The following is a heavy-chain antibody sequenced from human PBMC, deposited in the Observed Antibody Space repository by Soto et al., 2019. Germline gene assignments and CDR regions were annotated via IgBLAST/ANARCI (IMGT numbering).Heavy chain of an antibody. J-gene: IGHJ3*02. CDR2: IYYSGST. CDR3: ARARPDLWYAFDI. V-gene: IGHV4-30-4*01. Sequence: SETLSLTCTVSGGSISSGDYYWSWIRQPPGKGLEWIGYIYYSGSTYYNPSLKSRVTISVDTSKNQFSLKLSSVTAADTAVYYCARARPDLWYAFDIWGQGTMVTVSS. CDR1: GGSISSGDYY. D-gene: IGHD2-21*01.